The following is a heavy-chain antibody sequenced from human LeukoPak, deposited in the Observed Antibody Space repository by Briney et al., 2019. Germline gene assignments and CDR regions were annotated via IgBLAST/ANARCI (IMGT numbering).Heavy chain of an antibody. CDR2: ISDQT. J-gene: IGHJ4*02. D-gene: IGHD4-17*01. CDR1: GFTFSIYA. V-gene: IGHV3-23*01. CDR3: AKGQAAVTYKYFFDY. Sequence: GGSLRLSCVVSGFTFSIYAMAWVRQAPGKGLEWVSGISDQTYYTDSVRGRFTISRDNSKNTLYLQMNSLRAEDTAVYYCAKGQAAVTYKYFFDYWGQGTLVTVSS.